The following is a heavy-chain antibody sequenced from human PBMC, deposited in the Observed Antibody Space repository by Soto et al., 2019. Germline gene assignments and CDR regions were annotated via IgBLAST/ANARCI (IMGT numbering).Heavy chain of an antibody. CDR3: ATVPNHHHWRFGIDI. D-gene: IGHD3-10*01. Sequence: GGSLRLSCAASGFTFSSYSMSWVRQAPGKGLEWVSSISSSSYIYYADSVKGRFTISRDNAKNSLYLQMNSLRAEDTAVYYCATVPNHHHWRFGIDIWGQGTMVTVSS. V-gene: IGHV3-21*01. J-gene: IGHJ3*02. CDR1: GFTFSSYS. CDR2: ISSSSYI.